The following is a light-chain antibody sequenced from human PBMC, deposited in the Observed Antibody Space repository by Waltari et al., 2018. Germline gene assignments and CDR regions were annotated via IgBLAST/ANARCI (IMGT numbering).Light chain of an antibody. CDR3: SSYTTSDTLV. CDR1: CSEDGAYTY. J-gene: IGLJ2*01. Sequence: QSALTQPASVSGSPGQSLTISCTGTCSEDGAYTYVPWYQHPPGRAPRLMIYGVTIRPSGVSIRFSGSKSGNTASLTISGLQPEDEAYYYCSSYTTSDTLVFAGGTKLTVL. CDR2: GVT. V-gene: IGLV2-14*03.